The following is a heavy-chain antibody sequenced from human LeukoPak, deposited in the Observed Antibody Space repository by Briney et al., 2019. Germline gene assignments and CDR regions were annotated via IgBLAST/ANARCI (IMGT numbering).Heavy chain of an antibody. D-gene: IGHD1-26*01. V-gene: IGHV3-20*04. CDR1: GFTFDDYG. CDR3: ARDAVVRGSFFGIWFDP. J-gene: IGHJ5*02. Sequence: RPGGSLRLSCAASGFTFDDYGMSWVRQAPGKGLEWVSGINWNGGSTGYADSVKGRFTISRDNAKNSLYLQMNSLRAEDTALYYRARDAVVRGSFFGIWFDPWGQGTLVPVFS. CDR2: INWNGGST.